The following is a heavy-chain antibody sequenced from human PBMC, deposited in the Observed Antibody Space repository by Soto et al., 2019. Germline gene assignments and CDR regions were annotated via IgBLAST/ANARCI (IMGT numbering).Heavy chain of an antibody. D-gene: IGHD1-1*01. CDR3: VKGATGTTNRFDY. Sequence: GGSLRLSCSASVFTFSSYAMHWVRQAPGKGLEYVSAISSNGGSTYYADSVKGRFTISRDNSKNTLYLQMSSLRAEDTAVYYCVKGATGTTNRFDYWGQGTLVTVSS. CDR1: VFTFSSYA. V-gene: IGHV3-64D*08. CDR2: ISSNGGST. J-gene: IGHJ4*02.